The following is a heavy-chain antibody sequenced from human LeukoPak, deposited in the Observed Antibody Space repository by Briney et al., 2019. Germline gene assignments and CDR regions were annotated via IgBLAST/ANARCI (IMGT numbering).Heavy chain of an antibody. CDR2: ISGSGGST. D-gene: IGHD3-10*01. CDR3: AKSPGSRHFDY. J-gene: IGHJ4*02. V-gene: IGHV3-23*01. Sequence: GGSLRLSCAASGFTVSSNYMSWVRQAPGKGLEWVSAISGSGGSTYYADSVKGRFTISRNNSKNTLYLQMNSLRAGDTAVYYCAKSPGSRHFDYWGQGTLVTVSS. CDR1: GFTVSSNY.